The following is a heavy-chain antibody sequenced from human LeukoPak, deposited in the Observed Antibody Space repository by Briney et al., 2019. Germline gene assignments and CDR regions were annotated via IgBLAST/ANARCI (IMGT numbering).Heavy chain of an antibody. CDR3: ARGSGEDRSGYYYSQGGWFDP. V-gene: IGHV4-38-2*02. D-gene: IGHD3-22*01. Sequence: SETLSLTCSVSGYSISSGYYWVWIRQPPGKGLEWIGSIYHNGHTYNNPSLKNRVTISVDTSKNQFSLKLSSVTAADTAVYYCARGSGEDRSGYYYSQGGWFDPWGQGTLVTVSS. CDR2: IYHNGHT. J-gene: IGHJ5*02. CDR1: GYSISSGYY.